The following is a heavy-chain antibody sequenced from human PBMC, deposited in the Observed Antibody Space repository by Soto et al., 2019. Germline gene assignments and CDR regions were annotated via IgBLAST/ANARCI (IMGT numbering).Heavy chain of an antibody. CDR3: ARVRYSSSWFGTFAASDI. D-gene: IGHD6-13*01. V-gene: IGHV1-18*01. Sequence: ASVKVSCKASGYTFTSYGISWVRQAPGQGLEWMGWISAYNGNTNYAQKLQGRVTMTTDTSTSTAYMELRSLRSDDTAVYYCARVRYSSSWFGTFAASDIWGQGTMVTVAS. CDR2: ISAYNGNT. J-gene: IGHJ3*02. CDR1: GYTFTSYG.